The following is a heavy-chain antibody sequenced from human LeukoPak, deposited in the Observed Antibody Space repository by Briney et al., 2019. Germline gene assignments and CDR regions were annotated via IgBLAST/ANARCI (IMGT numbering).Heavy chain of an antibody. CDR3: ARRDGVAATPFDY. CDR1: GGSFSGYY. J-gene: IGHJ4*02. CDR2: INHSGST. Sequence: PSETLSLTCAVYGGSFSGYYWSWIRQPPGKGLEWIGEINHSGSTNYNPSLKSRVTISVDTSKNQFSLKLSSVTAADTAVYYCARRDGVAATPFDYWGQGTLVTVSS. V-gene: IGHV4-34*01. D-gene: IGHD2-15*01.